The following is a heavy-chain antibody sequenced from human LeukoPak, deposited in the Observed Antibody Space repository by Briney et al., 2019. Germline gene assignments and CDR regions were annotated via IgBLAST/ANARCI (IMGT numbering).Heavy chain of an antibody. Sequence: GSLRLSCAASGFTFSSYWMHWVRQAPGKGLEWIGEINHSGSTNYNPSLKSRVTISVDTSKNQFSLKLSSVTAADTAVYYCARGRGYDYVWGSYRLYYFDYWGQGTLVTVSS. V-gene: IGHV4-34*01. CDR2: INHSGST. CDR1: GFTFSSYW. J-gene: IGHJ4*02. CDR3: ARGRGYDYVWGSYRLYYFDY. D-gene: IGHD3-16*02.